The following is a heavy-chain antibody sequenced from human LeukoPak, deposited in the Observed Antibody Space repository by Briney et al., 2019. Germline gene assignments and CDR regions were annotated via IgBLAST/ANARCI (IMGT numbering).Heavy chain of an antibody. Sequence: AGGSLRLSCAASGFTFSSYGMHWVRQAPGKGLEWVAFIRYDGSNKYYADSVKGRFTISRDNSKNTLYLQMNSLRAEDTAVYYFAKEDIVVVPAAMNFDYWGQGTLVTVSS. J-gene: IGHJ4*02. CDR1: GFTFSSYG. CDR2: IRYDGSNK. V-gene: IGHV3-30*02. D-gene: IGHD2-2*01. CDR3: AKEDIVVVPAAMNFDY.